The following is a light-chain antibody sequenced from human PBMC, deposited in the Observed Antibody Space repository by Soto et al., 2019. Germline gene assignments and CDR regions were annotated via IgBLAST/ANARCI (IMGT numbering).Light chain of an antibody. V-gene: IGLV2-14*01. J-gene: IGLJ1*01. CDR2: DVS. Sequence: QSALTQPASVSGSPGQSITISCTGTSSDVGTHSSVSWYQQHPGKAPKLIICDVSDRPSGVSNRFSGSKSGNTASLTISGXXXXXXXXYYCSSYTNRNSPVFGTGTKVTVL. CDR1: SSDVGTHSS. CDR3: SSYTNRNSPV.